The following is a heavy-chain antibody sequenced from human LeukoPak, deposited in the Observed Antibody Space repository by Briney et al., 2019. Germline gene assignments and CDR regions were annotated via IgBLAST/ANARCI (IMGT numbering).Heavy chain of an antibody. CDR1: GFTFSSYE. Sequence: GGSLRLSCAASGFTFSSYEMNWVRQAPGKGLEWVSYISSSGSTIYYADSVKGRFTISRDNAKNSLYLQMNSLRAEDTAVYYCARETDEWEICAFDIWGQGTMVTVSS. CDR3: ARETDEWEICAFDI. CDR2: ISSSGSTI. D-gene: IGHD1-26*01. J-gene: IGHJ3*02. V-gene: IGHV3-48*03.